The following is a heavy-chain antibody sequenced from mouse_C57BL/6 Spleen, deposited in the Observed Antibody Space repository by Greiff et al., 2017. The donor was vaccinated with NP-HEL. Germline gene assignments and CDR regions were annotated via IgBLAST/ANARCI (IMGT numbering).Heavy chain of an antibody. D-gene: IGHD1-1*01. CDR2: IDPETGGT. V-gene: IGHV1-15*01. CDR3: TKMVITTVVVVDY. J-gene: IGHJ2*01. CDR1: GYTFTDYE. Sequence: VQLKQSGAELVRPGASVTLSCKASGYTFTDYEMHWVKQTPVHGLEWIGAIDPETGGTAYNQKFKGKAILTADKSSSTAYMELRSLTSEDSAVYYCTKMVITTVVVVDYWGQGTTLTVSS.